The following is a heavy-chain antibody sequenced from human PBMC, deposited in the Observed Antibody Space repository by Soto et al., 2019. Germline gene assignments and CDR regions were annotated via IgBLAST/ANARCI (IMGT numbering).Heavy chain of an antibody. Sequence: QVQLQESGPGLVKPSETLSLTCTVSGDSISSGDYYLSWIRQHPEKGVEWIGFIYYSGSNYYNPSLKSRLAMSVDTSKNQFSLKLRSVTAADTAVYYCASTVTQYYAMDVWGQGTTVTVSS. CDR3: ASTVTQYYAMDV. D-gene: IGHD4-17*01. J-gene: IGHJ6*02. CDR2: IYYSGSN. V-gene: IGHV4-31*03. CDR1: GDSISSGDYY.